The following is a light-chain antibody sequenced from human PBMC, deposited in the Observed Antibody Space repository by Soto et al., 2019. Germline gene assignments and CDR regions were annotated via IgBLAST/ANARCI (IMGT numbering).Light chain of an antibody. Sequence: DIVMTQTPLSSPVTLGQPASISCRSSQSLLDSDGDTYLSWLQQRPGQPPRLLIYKTSSRFSGVPDRFSGSGAGKDFTLKISRVEVEDVGVYYCMQATQFPHTFGQGTKLEIK. CDR2: KTS. CDR3: MQATQFPHT. CDR1: QSLLDSDGDTY. J-gene: IGKJ2*01. V-gene: IGKV2-24*01.